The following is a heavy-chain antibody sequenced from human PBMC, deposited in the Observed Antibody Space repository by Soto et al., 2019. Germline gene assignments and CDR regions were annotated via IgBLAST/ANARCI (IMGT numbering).Heavy chain of an antibody. V-gene: IGHV2-5*01. Sequence: GSGPTLVNPTQTPTLTSTFSGFSLSGGGVGVGWIRQPPGKALEWVALIYWNADKRYSPSLKSRLTITKYTSKNQVVLTMTNMDPVDTATYYCAHKMDTVDWFGPWGRGTLVTVSS. CDR1: GFSLSGGGVG. D-gene: IGHD5-18*01. CDR3: AHKMDTVDWFGP. J-gene: IGHJ5*02. CDR2: IYWNADK.